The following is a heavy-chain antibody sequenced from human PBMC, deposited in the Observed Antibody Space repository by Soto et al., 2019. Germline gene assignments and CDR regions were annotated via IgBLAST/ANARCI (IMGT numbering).Heavy chain of an antibody. CDR3: ARGRDEYKLGNV. CDR2: IHPSGST. Sequence: SETLSLTCSVSGWSFSDYYWPWIRQSPGKGLEWIGEIHPSGSTYYNPSLRSRVTISVDTSKNQFSLKLTSLTAADTAIYYCARGRDEYKLGNVWGHGTTVPVSS. D-gene: IGHD1-1*01. V-gene: IGHV4-34*01. J-gene: IGHJ6*02. CDR1: GWSFSDYY.